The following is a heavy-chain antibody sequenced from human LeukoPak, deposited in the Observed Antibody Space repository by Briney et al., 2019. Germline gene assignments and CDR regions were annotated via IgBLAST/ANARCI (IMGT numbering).Heavy chain of an antibody. CDR2: ISAYNGNT. V-gene: IGHV1-18*01. Sequence: ASVKVSCKASGYTFTSYGISWVRQAPGQGLEWMGWISAYNGNTNYAQKLQGRVTMTTDTSTSTAYMELRSLRSDDTAVYYCAREYRRDYDFWSGYPRPHFDYWGQGTLVTVSS. CDR3: AREYRRDYDFWSGYPRPHFDY. CDR1: GYTFTSYG. D-gene: IGHD3-3*01. J-gene: IGHJ4*02.